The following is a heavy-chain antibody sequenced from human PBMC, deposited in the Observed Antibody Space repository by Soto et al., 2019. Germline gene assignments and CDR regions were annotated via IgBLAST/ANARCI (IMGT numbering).Heavy chain of an antibody. V-gene: IGHV4-59*08. CDR2: IYYSGST. Sequence: QVQLQESGPGLVKPSETLSLTCTVSGCSISSYYWSWIRQPPGKGLEWIGYIYYSGSTNYNPSLKRRVTKSVATSNNQFSLKLSSVTAADTAVYYCARTSRVYNWFDPWGQGTLVVVSS. D-gene: IGHD2-8*01. CDR3: ARTSRVYNWFDP. J-gene: IGHJ5*02. CDR1: GCSISSYY.